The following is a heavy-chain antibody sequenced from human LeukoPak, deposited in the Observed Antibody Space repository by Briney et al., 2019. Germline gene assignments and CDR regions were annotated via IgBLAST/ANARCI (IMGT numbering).Heavy chain of an antibody. CDR2: ISYDGSNK. V-gene: IGHV3-30*04. J-gene: IGHJ6*03. D-gene: IGHD3-10*01. Sequence: GGSLRLSCAASGFTFSSYAMHWVRQAPGKGLEWVAVISYDGSNKYYADSVKGRFTISRDNSKNTLYLQMISLRAGDTALYYCAKDGRSGNYWNYYYYMDVWGKGTTVIISS. CDR1: GFTFSSYA. CDR3: AKDGRSGNYWNYYYYMDV.